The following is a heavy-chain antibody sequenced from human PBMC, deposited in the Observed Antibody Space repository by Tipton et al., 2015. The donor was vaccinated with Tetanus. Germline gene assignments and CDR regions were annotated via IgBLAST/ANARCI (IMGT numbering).Heavy chain of an antibody. CDR2: IYTSGST. D-gene: IGHD6-13*01. J-gene: IGHJ4*02. CDR1: RGPISSYY. Sequence: GLVKPSETLSLTCTVSRGPISSYYWSWIRQPAGKGLEWIGRIYTSGSTNYNPSLKSRVTMSVDTSKRQFSLKLNSVTAADTAVYYCARGWGSSCYYVDYWVQGILVTVSS. CDR3: ARGWGSSCYYVDY. V-gene: IGHV4-4*07.